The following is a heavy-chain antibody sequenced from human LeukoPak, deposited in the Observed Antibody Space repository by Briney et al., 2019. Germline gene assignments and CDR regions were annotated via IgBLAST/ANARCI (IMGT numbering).Heavy chain of an antibody. CDR1: GYSITSYY. J-gene: IGHJ4*02. CDR2: IFFSVSGNT. D-gene: IGHD6-19*01. CDR3: ARTTHSTYTSGWPYFDY. Sequence: PSETLSLTCTVSGYSITSYYWSWIRQSPGKGLEWIGYIFFSVSGNTNYDHSLRSRATISMDASKNQFSLKLTSATAADTAVYFCARTTHSTYTSGWPYFDYWGQGALVTVTS. V-gene: IGHV4-59*08.